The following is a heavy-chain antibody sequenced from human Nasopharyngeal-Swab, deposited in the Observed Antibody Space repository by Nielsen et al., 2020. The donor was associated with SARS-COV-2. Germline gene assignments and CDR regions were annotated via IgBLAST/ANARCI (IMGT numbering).Heavy chain of an antibody. Sequence: KVSCKGSGYSFTSYWIGWVRQMPGKGLEWMGIIYPGDSDTRYSPSFQGQVTISADKSISTAHLQWSSLKASDTAMYYCARHQVGYSYGSYYYYMDVWGKGTTVTVSS. V-gene: IGHV5-51*01. CDR1: GYSFTSYW. D-gene: IGHD5-18*01. J-gene: IGHJ6*03. CDR2: IYPGDSDT. CDR3: ARHQVGYSYGSYYYYMDV.